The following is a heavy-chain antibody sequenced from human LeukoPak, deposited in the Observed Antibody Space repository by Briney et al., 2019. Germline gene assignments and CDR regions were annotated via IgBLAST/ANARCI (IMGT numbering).Heavy chain of an antibody. V-gene: IGHV4-39*01. CDR3: ARRRDGDYSTAYFDL. CDR2: IYYSGST. CDR1: GGSISSSSYY. D-gene: IGHD4-17*01. J-gene: IGHJ2*01. Sequence: SETLSLTCTVSGGSISSSSYYWGWIRQPPGKGLEWIGSIYYSGSTYYNPSLKSRVTISVDTSKNQLSLKLSSVTAADTAVYFCARRRDGDYSTAYFDLWGRGTLVTVAS.